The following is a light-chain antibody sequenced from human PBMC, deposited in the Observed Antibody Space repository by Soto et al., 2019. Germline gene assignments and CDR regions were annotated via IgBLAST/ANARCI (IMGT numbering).Light chain of an antibody. CDR1: SSNIGSNS. CDR3: AAWDDSLNGYV. Sequence: QSVLTQPPSVSAAPGQKVTISCSGSSSNIGSNSVNWYQQLPGTAPKLLIYSNDRRPSGVPDRFSGSKSGTSASLAISGLQSEDEADYYCAAWDDSLNGYVFGTGTKLTVL. J-gene: IGLJ1*01. CDR2: SND. V-gene: IGLV1-44*01.